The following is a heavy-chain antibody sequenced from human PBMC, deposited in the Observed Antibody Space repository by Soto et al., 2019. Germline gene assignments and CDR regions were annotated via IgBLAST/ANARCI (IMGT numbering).Heavy chain of an antibody. CDR3: ARRGPGTYFDY. Sequence: GSLRLSCAASGFTFSGSAMHWVRQASGKGLEWVGRIRSKANSYATAYAASVKGRFTISRDDSKNTAYLQMNSLKTEDTAVYYCARRGPGTYFDYWGQGTLVTVSS. V-gene: IGHV3-73*01. D-gene: IGHD6-13*01. CDR1: GFTFSGSA. J-gene: IGHJ4*02. CDR2: IRSKANSYAT.